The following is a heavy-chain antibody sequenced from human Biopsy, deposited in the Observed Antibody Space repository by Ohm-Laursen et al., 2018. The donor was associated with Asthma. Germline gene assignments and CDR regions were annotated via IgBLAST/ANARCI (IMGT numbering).Heavy chain of an antibody. V-gene: IGHV1-69*01. D-gene: IGHD5-12*01. CDR2: LIPVLGTP. CDR3: ARGYSGSDRIVYYYSGLEV. Sequence: SSVNVSCKVSGDSFSNYAISWVRQAPGQGLEWMGGLIPVLGTPDHAQMFEGRVTITADESTSTAYMELSSLSSEDTAVYYCARGYSGSDRIVYYYSGLEVWGQGTTVTVSS. CDR1: GDSFSNYA. J-gene: IGHJ6*02.